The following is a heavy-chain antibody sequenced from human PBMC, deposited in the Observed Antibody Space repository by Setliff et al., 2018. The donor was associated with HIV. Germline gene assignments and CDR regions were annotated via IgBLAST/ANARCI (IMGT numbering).Heavy chain of an antibody. CDR3: ARTSTMVRGVIMDYYYYMDV. CDR2: ISAYNGII. CDR1: GYTFTNYG. J-gene: IGHJ6*03. V-gene: IGHV1-18*01. D-gene: IGHD3-10*01. Sequence: ASVKVSCKASGYTFTNYGITWVRQAPGQGLEWMGWISAYNGIINYAQNLQGRVTMTTDTSTRTAYMELRGLRSDDTAVYYCARTSTMVRGVIMDYYYYMDVWGKGSTVTVS.